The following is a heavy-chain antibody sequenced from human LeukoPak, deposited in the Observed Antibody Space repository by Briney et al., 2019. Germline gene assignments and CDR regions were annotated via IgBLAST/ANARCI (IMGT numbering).Heavy chain of an antibody. Sequence: SETLSLTCTVSGGSISSYYWSWIRQPPGKGLEWIGYIYYSGSTNYNPSLKSRVTISVDTSKNQFSLKLSSVTAADTAVYYCASYDYGDYGPVYWGQGTLVTVSS. V-gene: IGHV4-59*01. D-gene: IGHD4-17*01. CDR2: IYYSGST. CDR1: GGSISSYY. J-gene: IGHJ4*02. CDR3: ASYDYGDYGPVY.